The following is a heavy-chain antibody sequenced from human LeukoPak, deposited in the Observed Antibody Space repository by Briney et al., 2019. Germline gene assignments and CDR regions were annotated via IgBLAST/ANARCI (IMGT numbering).Heavy chain of an antibody. CDR1: GFIFSDHW. CDR2: ISPDGTYT. Sequence: PGGSLRVSCAASGFIFSDHWMHWVRQAPGEALVWVSRISPDGTYTSSADSVRGRFTTSRDNARNTVYSQMNRLRVEDTAIYYCTRDLHVWGQGTLVTVSS. CDR3: TRDLHV. V-gene: IGHV3-74*01. J-gene: IGHJ4*02.